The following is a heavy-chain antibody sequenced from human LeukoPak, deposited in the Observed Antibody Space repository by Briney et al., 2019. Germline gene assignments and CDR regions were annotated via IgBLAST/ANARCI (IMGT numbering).Heavy chain of an antibody. Sequence: PGGSLRLSCAASGFSFRTYEMTWVRQAPGKGLEWVSHISTSGSTINYADSVKGRFTISRDNAKNSLYLQMNSLGAEDTAVYYCARGGSYFVHWGQGTLVTVSS. V-gene: IGHV3-48*03. D-gene: IGHD3-16*01. J-gene: IGHJ4*02. CDR2: ISTSGSTI. CDR1: GFSFRTYE. CDR3: ARGGSYFVH.